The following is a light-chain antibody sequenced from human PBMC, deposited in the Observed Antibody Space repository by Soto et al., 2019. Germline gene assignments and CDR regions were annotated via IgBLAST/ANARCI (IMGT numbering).Light chain of an antibody. J-gene: IGKJ1*01. CDR1: QSVSSSY. Sequence: EIVLTQSPGTLSLSPGERATLSCRASQSVSSSYLAWYQQKPGQAPRLLISAASNRATGIPDRFSGSGSGTDFTLTIIRLEPEDFAVYYCQQFGSSSWTFGQGTKVDIK. V-gene: IGKV3-20*01. CDR3: QQFGSSSWT. CDR2: AAS.